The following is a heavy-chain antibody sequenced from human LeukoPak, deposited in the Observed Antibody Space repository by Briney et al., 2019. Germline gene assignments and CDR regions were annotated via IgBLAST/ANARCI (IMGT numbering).Heavy chain of an antibody. CDR3: ARVPAAGTGPDY. D-gene: IGHD6-13*01. J-gene: IGHJ4*02. Sequence: PSETLSLTCTVSCGYISSYYGSWIRQPPGKGLEWIGYIYYSGSTNYNTSLKSRVTISVDTSKNQFSLKLSSVTAADTAVYYCARVPAAGTGPDYWGQGTLVTVSS. V-gene: IGHV4-59*01. CDR1: CGYISSYY. CDR2: IYYSGST.